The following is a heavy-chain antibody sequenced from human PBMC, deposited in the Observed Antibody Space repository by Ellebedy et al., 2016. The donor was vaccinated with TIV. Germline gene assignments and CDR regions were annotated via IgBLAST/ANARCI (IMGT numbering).Heavy chain of an antibody. D-gene: IGHD3-3*01. CDR1: GFTFNGYW. Sequence: PGGSLRLSCAASGFTFNGYWMSWVRQAPGKGLEWVANIKEDGSEKYYADSVKGRFTISRDNAKNSLFLQMNSLTVGDTAVYYCARRGRTLLGVAIIKRDWFDSWGQGTLVTVSS. CDR3: ARRGRTLLGVAIIKRDWFDS. CDR2: IKEDGSEK. J-gene: IGHJ5*01. V-gene: IGHV3-7*01.